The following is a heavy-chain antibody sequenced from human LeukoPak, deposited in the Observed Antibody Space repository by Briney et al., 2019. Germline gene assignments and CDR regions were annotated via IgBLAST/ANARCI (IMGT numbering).Heavy chain of an antibody. Sequence: ASVNVSCKASGYSFNFYSITWVRQAPGQGLEWMGWISPYNGKANYAQKFQDRVTMTSDTSTSTVYMELRSLRSDDTAMYYCARMDTLTIPFYDFWGQGTLVTVSS. J-gene: IGHJ4*02. CDR2: ISPYNGKA. D-gene: IGHD5-24*01. CDR3: ARMDTLTIPFYDF. CDR1: GYSFNFYS. V-gene: IGHV1-18*01.